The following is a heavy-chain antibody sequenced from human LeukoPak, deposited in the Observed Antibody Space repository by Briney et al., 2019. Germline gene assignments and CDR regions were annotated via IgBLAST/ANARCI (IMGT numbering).Heavy chain of an antibody. CDR2: INTNTGNP. Sequence: ASVKVSCKASGYTFTSYGISWVRQAPGQGLEWMGWINTNTGNPTYAQGFTGRFVFSLDTSVSTAYLQISSLKAEDTAVYYCARAAYSSGWLVFDYWGQGTLVTVSS. V-gene: IGHV7-4-1*02. J-gene: IGHJ4*02. CDR1: GYTFTSYG. D-gene: IGHD6-19*01. CDR3: ARAAYSSGWLVFDY.